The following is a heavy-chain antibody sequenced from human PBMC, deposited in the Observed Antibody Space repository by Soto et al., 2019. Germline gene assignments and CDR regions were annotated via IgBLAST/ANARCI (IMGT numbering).Heavy chain of an antibody. D-gene: IGHD6-13*01. V-gene: IGHV4-31*03. J-gene: IGHJ4*02. CDR2: ISYSGST. CDR3: ARAHGADIAAARLDFDY. Sequence: QVQLQESGPGLVKPSQTLSLTCTVSGGSISSGGYYWSWIRQHPGKGLEWIGYISYSGSTYYNPSPKSRVTISVDTSKKQFSLKRSSATAADTAVYYCARAHGADIAAARLDFDYCAQGPMVTVSS. CDR1: GGSISSGGYY.